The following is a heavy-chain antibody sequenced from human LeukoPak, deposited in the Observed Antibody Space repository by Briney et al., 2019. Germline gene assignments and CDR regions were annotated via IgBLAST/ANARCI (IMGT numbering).Heavy chain of an antibody. D-gene: IGHD1-20*01. CDR3: ARDRSNWNGFHYYMDV. CDR1: GGSISSHY. CDR2: IYYSGST. J-gene: IGHJ6*03. V-gene: IGHV4-59*11. Sequence: SETLSLTCTVSGGSISSHYWSWIRQPPGKGLEWIGYIYYSGSTNYNPSLKSRVTISVDTSKNQFSLKLSSVTAADTAVYYCARDRSNWNGFHYYMDVWGKGTTVTVSS.